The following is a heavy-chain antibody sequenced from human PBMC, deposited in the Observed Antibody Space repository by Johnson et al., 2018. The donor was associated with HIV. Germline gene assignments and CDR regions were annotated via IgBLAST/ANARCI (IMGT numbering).Heavy chain of an antibody. CDR1: GFTFSSYA. V-gene: IGHV3-30-3*01. D-gene: IGHD3-22*01. J-gene: IGHJ3*02. Sequence: QVHLVESGGGVVQPGRSLRLSCAASGFTFSSYAMHWVRQAPGKGLEWVAVISYDGSNKYYADSVKGRFTISRDNSKNTLSLQMNSLSVEDTAIYYCAKRLGYDSRGDQFDIWGQGTMVTVSS. CDR2: ISYDGSNK. CDR3: AKRLGYDSRGDQFDI.